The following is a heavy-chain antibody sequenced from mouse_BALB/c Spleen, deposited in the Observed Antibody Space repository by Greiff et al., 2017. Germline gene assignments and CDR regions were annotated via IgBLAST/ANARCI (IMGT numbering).Heavy chain of an antibody. CDR1: GFSLTSYG. CDR3: ARDGELGRGYAMDY. D-gene: IGHD4-1*01. J-gene: IGHJ4*01. CDR2: IWAGGST. V-gene: IGHV2-9*02. Sequence: VHLVESGPGLVAPSQSLSITCTVSGFSLTSYGVHWVRQPPGKGLEWLGVIWAGGSTNYNSALMSRLSISKDNSKSQVFLKMNSLQTDDTAMYYCARDGELGRGYAMDYWGQGTSVTVSS.